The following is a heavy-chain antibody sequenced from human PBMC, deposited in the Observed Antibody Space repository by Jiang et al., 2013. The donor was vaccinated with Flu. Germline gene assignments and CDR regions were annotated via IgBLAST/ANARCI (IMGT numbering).Heavy chain of an antibody. CDR1: GGSISSSSYY. CDR3: ARHPLSSGGSLDY. J-gene: IGHJ4*02. Sequence: PGLVKPSETLSLTCTVSGGSISSSSYYWGWIRQPPGKGLEWIGSIYYSGSTYYNPSLKSRVTISVDTSKNQFSLKLSSVTAADTAVYYCARHPLSSGGSLDYWGQGTLVTVSS. V-gene: IGHV4-39*01. CDR2: IYYSGST. D-gene: IGHD2-15*01.